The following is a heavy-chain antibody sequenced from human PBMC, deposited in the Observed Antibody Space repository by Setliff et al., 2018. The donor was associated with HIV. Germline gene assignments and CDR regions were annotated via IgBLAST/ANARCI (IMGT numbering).Heavy chain of an antibody. CDR2: MNPNDGGT. J-gene: IGHJ4*02. Sequence: ASVKVSCKASGHTFANSYLHWVRQGPGQGLEWMGIMNPNDGGTQYAQKFQGRVTMTKNTSISTAYMELSSLRSEDTAVYYCAIPRITLFGVVIRAFDYWGQGTLVTVSS. CDR3: AIPRITLFGVVIRAFDY. V-gene: IGHV1-46*01. CDR1: GHTFANSY. D-gene: IGHD3-3*01.